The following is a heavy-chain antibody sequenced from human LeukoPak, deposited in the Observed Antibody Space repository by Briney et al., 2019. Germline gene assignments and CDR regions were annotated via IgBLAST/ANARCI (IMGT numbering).Heavy chain of an antibody. CDR2: LSPNSGDT. J-gene: IGHJ4*02. CDR1: GYTFTGYY. D-gene: IGHD6-13*01. CDR3: ARATDISSWYLAY. Sequence: GASVKVSCKASGYTFTGYYLHWVRQAPGQGIEWMGWLSPNSGDTKFAQKFQGRVTMTRDTSISTAYMELSSLTSDDTAVYYCARATDISSWYLAYWGQGTLVTVSS. V-gene: IGHV1-2*02.